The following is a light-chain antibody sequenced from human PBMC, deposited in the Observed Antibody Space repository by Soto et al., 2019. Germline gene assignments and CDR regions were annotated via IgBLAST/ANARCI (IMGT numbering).Light chain of an antibody. CDR1: SSDVGAYKY. Sequence: QSALTQHASVSGSPGQSITISCTGTSSDVGAYKYVSWYQQHPGKAPKVMIYEVSNRPSGASNRFSGSKSGNTASLTISGLQAEDEADYFCSSYSSSSTLFVFGTGTKVTVL. CDR2: EVS. J-gene: IGLJ1*01. CDR3: SSYSSSSTLFV. V-gene: IGLV2-14*01.